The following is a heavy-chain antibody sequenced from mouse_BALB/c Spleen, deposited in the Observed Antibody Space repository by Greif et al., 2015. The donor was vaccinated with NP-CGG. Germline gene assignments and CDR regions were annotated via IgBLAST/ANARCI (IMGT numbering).Heavy chain of an antibody. CDR1: GFTFSSYT. J-gene: IGHJ3*01. D-gene: IGHD2-1*01. CDR3: TRDGGGNYPFAY. Sequence: EVKLMESGGGLVKPGGSLKFSCAVSGFTFSSYTMSWVRQTPEKRLEWVATISSDGSYTYYPDSVKGRFTISRDNAKNTLYLQMSSLKSEDTAMYYCTRDGGGNYPFAYWGQGTLVTVSA. CDR2: ISSDGSYT. V-gene: IGHV5-6-4*01.